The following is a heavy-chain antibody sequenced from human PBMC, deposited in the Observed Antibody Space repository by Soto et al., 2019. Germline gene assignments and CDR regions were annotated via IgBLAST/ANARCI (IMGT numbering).Heavy chain of an antibody. D-gene: IGHD4-17*01. CDR1: GYTFTSYG. V-gene: IGHV1-18*01. J-gene: IGHJ1*01. Sequence: QVQLVQSGAEVKKPGASVKVSCKASGYTFTSYGISWVRQAPGQGLEWMGWISVYDGNTNYAQKIQGKVTMTTDTATSTANMELRSLRSADTAVYYCAPDYGEGYFQHWGQGTLVTSSS. CDR2: ISVYDGNT. CDR3: APDYGEGYFQH.